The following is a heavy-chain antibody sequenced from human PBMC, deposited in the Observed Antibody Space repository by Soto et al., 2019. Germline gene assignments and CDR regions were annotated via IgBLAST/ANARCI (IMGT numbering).Heavy chain of an antibody. Sequence: QVQLVQSGAEVKKPGASVKVSCKASGYTFTSYDINWVRQATGQGLEWMGWMNPNSGNTGYAQKFQGRVTMTRNTSISTAYMELSSLRSEDTAVYYCARDYSGSYYKGFYYCYYMDVWGKGTTVTVSS. CDR2: MNPNSGNT. CDR3: ARDYSGSYYKGFYYCYYMDV. J-gene: IGHJ6*03. V-gene: IGHV1-8*01. D-gene: IGHD3-10*01. CDR1: GYTFTSYD.